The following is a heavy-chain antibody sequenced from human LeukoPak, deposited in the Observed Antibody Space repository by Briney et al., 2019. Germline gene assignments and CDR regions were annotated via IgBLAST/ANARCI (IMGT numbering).Heavy chain of an antibody. CDR2: VNHSGNT. CDR3: ARGGWSGYGFTYYYYYYMDV. CDR1: GGSFSDYY. D-gene: IGHD5-18*01. J-gene: IGHJ6*03. Sequence: SETLSLTCAVYGGSFSDYYWTWIRQTPGKGLEWIGEVNHSGNTNYNPSLKSRVTISVDTSKNQFSLNLRSVTAADTAVYYCARGGWSGYGFTYYYYYYMDVWGKGTTVTVSS. V-gene: IGHV4-34*01.